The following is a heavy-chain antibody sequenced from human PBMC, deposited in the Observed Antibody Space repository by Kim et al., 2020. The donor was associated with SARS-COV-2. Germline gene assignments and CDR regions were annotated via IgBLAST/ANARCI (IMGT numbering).Heavy chain of an antibody. CDR3: AREDSSGWYEGYYYYYGMDV. CDR1: GFTFSSYA. D-gene: IGHD6-19*01. V-gene: IGHV3-30-3*01. Sequence: GGSLRLSCAASGFTFSSYAMHWVRQAPGKGLEWVAVISYDGSNKYYADSVKGRFTISRDNSKNTLYLQMNSLRAEDTAVYYCAREDSSGWYEGYYYYYGMDVWGQGTTVTVSS. J-gene: IGHJ6*02. CDR2: ISYDGSNK.